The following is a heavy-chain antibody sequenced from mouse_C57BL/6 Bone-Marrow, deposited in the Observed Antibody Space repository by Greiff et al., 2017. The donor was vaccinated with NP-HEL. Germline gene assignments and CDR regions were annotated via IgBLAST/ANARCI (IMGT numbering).Heavy chain of an antibody. V-gene: IGHV1-82*01. Sequence: VKLVESGPELVKPGASVKISCKASGYAFSSSWMNWVKQRPGKGLEWIGRIYPGDGDTNYNGKFKGKATLTADKSSSTAYMQLSSLTSEDSAVYFCARDDYDEKDYFDYWGQGTTLTVSS. CDR1: GYAFSSSW. CDR3: ARDDYDEKDYFDY. J-gene: IGHJ2*01. D-gene: IGHD2-4*01. CDR2: IYPGDGDT.